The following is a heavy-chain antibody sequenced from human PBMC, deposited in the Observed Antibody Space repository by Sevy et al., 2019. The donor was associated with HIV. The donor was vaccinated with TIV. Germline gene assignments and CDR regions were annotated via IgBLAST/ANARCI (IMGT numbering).Heavy chain of an antibody. CDR1: GFTFDDYA. CDR3: SKDILITFRGVIVRGFAY. CDR2: ISWNRGSI. D-gene: IGHD3-16*02. J-gene: IGHJ4*02. Sequence: GGSLRLSCAASGFTFDDYAMHWVRQVPGKGLEWVSGISWNRGSIGYADSVKGRFTISRDNAKNSLYLQMNSLRAEDTALYYCSKDILITFRGVIVRGFAYWGQGTLVTVSS. V-gene: IGHV3-9*01.